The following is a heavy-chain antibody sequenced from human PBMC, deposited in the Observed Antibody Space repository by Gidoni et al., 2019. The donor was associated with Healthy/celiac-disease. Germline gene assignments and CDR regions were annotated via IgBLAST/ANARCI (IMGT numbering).Heavy chain of an antibody. Sequence: QVQLVESGGGVVQPGRSLRLSCAASGFTFSSYGMHWVRQAPGKGLECVAVIWYDGSNKYYADSVKGRFTISRDNSKNTLYLQMNSLRAEDTAVYYCARDSGSYYFDYWGQGTLVTVSS. CDR1: GFTFSSYG. V-gene: IGHV3-33*01. CDR2: IWYDGSNK. CDR3: ARDSGSYYFDY. D-gene: IGHD5-12*01. J-gene: IGHJ4*02.